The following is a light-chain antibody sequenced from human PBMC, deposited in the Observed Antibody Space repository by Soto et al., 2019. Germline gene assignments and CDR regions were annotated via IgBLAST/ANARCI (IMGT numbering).Light chain of an antibody. CDR3: QQYGSSPKT. V-gene: IGKV3-15*01. J-gene: IGKJ5*01. CDR2: GAS. CDR1: QSVSSN. Sequence: EIVMTQSPATLSVSPGERATLSCRASQSVSSNLAWYQQKPGQAPRLLIYGASTRATGIPARFSDSGSGTDFTLTISRLEPEDFAVYYCQQYGSSPKTFGQGTRLEIK.